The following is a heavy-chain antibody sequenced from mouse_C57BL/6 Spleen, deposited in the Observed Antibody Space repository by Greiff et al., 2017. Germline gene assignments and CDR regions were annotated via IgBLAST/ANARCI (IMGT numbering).Heavy chain of an antibody. CDR1: GYTFSIYW. D-gene: IGHD1-1*01. CDR3: ARKGVYGRSYAMDY. Sequence: QVQLQQPGAELVKPGASVKLFCKASGYTFSIYWMLWAKQRPGQGLEWIGEIGPSDSYTKYNQKFKGKATLAVDTSSSTAYMQLSSLTSENSAVYYCARKGVYGRSYAMDYWGQGTSVTVSS. J-gene: IGHJ4*01. V-gene: IGHV1-50*01. CDR2: IGPSDSYT.